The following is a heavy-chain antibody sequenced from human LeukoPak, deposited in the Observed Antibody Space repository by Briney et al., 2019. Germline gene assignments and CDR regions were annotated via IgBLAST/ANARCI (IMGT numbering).Heavy chain of an antibody. CDR3: ASLGGVYYDRGYYFDY. Sequence: PSETLSLTCTVSGGSISSYYWSWIRQPPGKGLEWIGYIYYSGSTSYNPSLKSRVTISVDTSKNQFSLKLSSVTAADTAVYYCASLGGVYYDRGYYFDYWGQGTLVTVSS. V-gene: IGHV4-59*01. CDR1: GGSISSYY. D-gene: IGHD3-22*01. CDR2: IYYSGST. J-gene: IGHJ4*02.